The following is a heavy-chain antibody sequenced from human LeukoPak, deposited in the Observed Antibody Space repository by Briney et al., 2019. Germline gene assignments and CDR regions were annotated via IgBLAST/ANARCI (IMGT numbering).Heavy chain of an antibody. J-gene: IGHJ4*02. D-gene: IGHD1-26*01. CDR2: ISSSSSYI. Sequence: GGSLRLSCAASGFTFSSYSMNWVRQAPGKGLEWVSSISSSSSYIYYADSVKGRFTISRDNAKNSLYLQMHSLRAEDTAVYYCAGEKFEGATPYFDYWGQGTLVTVSS. CDR3: AGEKFEGATPYFDY. CDR1: GFTFSSYS. V-gene: IGHV3-21*01.